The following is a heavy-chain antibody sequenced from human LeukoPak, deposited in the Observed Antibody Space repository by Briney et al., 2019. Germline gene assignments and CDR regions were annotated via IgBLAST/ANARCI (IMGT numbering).Heavy chain of an antibody. V-gene: IGHV4-59*01. CDR1: GGSISSYY. Sequence: SETLSLTCTVSGGSISSYYWSWIWQPPGKRLEWIGYIYYSGSTNYNPSLKSRVTISVDTSKNQFSLKLSSVTAADTAVYYCAREYNGGAPNWFDPWGQGTLVTVSS. CDR2: IYYSGST. J-gene: IGHJ5*02. D-gene: IGHD3-16*01. CDR3: AREYNGGAPNWFDP.